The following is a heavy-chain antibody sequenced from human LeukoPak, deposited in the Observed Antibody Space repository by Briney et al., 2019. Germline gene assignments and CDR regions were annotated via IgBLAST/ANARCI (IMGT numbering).Heavy chain of an antibody. V-gene: IGHV1-18*04. CDR2: ISAYNGNT. D-gene: IGHD6-13*01. Sequence: ASVKVSCKASGYTFTAYYLHWVRQAPGQGLEWMGWISAYNGNTNSAQTFQGRVTMTTDTSTSTAYMELRNLRSDDTAVYYCARGPGQLVVRGDFWGQGTLVTVSS. J-gene: IGHJ4*02. CDR1: GYTFTAYY. CDR3: ARGPGQLVVRGDF.